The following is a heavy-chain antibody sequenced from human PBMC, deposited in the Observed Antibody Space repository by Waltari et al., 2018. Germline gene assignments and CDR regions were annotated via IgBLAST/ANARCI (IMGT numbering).Heavy chain of an antibody. J-gene: IGHJ4*02. Sequence: QDQLMQSGAEVKKPGASVKVSCKASGYTFTDDYIHWVRQAPGQRLEWMGLMRDDRGGGRSARSFKDRITRTRDMSISTGYMQLSYLRADDTAMYFGTRERPGAIGVAGPFDLWGQGTLVTVSS. CDR2: MRDDRGGG. CDR1: GYTFTDDY. CDR3: TRERPGAIGVAGPFDL. D-gene: IGHD6-13*01. V-gene: IGHV1-2*02.